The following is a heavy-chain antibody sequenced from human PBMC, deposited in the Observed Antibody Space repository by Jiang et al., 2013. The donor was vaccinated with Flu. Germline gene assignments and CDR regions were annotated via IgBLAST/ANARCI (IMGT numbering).Heavy chain of an antibody. Sequence: QKFQGRVTITRDTSASTAYMELSSLRSEDTAVYYCARDPAGYYYYMDVWGKGTTVTVSS. V-gene: IGHV1-3*01. CDR3: ARDPAGYYYYMDV. J-gene: IGHJ6*03.